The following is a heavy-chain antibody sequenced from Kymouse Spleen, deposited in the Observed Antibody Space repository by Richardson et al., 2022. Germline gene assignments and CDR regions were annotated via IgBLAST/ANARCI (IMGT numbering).Heavy chain of an antibody. V-gene: IGHV3-30*18. J-gene: IGHJ3*02. Sequence: QVQLVESGGGVVQPGRSLRLSCAASGFTFSSYGMHWVRQAPGKGLEWVAVISYDGSNKYYADSVKGRFTISRDNSKNTLYLQMNSLRAEDTAVYYCAKDGGYAFDIWGQGTMVTVSS. D-gene: IGHD3-16*02. CDR2: ISYDGSNK. CDR1: GFTFSSYG. CDR3: AKDGGYAFDI.